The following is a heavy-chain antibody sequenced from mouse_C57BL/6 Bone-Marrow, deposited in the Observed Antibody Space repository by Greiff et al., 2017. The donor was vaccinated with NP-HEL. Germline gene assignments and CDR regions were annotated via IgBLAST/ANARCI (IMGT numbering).Heavy chain of an antibody. Sequence: QVQLQQSGAELVKPGASVKISCKASGYAFSSYWMNWVKERPGKGLAWIGQIYPGDGDTEYNGKFKGKATLTADKSSSTAYMQVSSLTSEDSAVYFCARGDYGSSRFGYAMDYWGQGTSVTVSS. V-gene: IGHV1-80*01. J-gene: IGHJ4*01. CDR1: GYAFSSYW. CDR3: ARGDYGSSRFGYAMDY. CDR2: IYPGDGDT. D-gene: IGHD1-1*01.